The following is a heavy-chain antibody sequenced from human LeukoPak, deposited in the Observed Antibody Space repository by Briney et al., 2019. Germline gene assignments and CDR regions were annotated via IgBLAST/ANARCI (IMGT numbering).Heavy chain of an antibody. CDR2: INHSGST. J-gene: IGHJ3*02. V-gene: IGHV4-34*01. CDR1: GGSFSGYY. Sequence: SETLSLTCAVYGGSFSGYYWSWIRQPPGKGLEWIGEINHSGSTNYNPSLKSRVTISVDTSKNQFSLKLSSVTAADTAVYYCARVTPTMVTYAFDIWGQGTMVTVSS. CDR3: ARVTPTMVTYAFDI. D-gene: IGHD3-10*01.